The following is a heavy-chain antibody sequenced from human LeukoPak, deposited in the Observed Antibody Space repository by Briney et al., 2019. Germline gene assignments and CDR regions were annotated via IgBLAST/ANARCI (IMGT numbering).Heavy chain of an antibody. J-gene: IGHJ4*02. D-gene: IGHD5-24*01. CDR3: ARVPRDGYNYYFDY. CDR2: IYHSGST. Sequence: SETLSLTCAVSGGSISSGGYSWSWLRQPPGKGLEWIGYIYHSGSTYYNPSLKSRVTISVDRSKNQFSLKLSSVIAADTAVYYCARVPRDGYNYYFDYWGQGTLVTVTS. CDR1: GGSISSGGYS. V-gene: IGHV4-30-2*01.